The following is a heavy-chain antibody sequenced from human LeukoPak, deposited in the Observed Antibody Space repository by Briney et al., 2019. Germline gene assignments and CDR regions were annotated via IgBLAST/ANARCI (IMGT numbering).Heavy chain of an antibody. V-gene: IGHV3-64*01. J-gene: IGHJ6*02. Sequence: GGSLRLSCAASGFTFSNYGIHWVRQAPGKGLEYVSAISSNGGSTYYANSVKGRFTISRDNSKNTLYLQMGSLRAEDMAVYYCARDSDGMDVWGQGTTVTVSS. CDR2: ISSNGGST. CDR3: ARDSDGMDV. CDR1: GFTFSNYG.